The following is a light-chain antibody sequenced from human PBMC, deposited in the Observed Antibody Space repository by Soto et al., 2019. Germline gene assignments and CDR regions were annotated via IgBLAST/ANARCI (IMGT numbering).Light chain of an antibody. Sequence: DIPMTQSPSSLSASVGDRVTITCRASQTISSYLNWYQQKPGKAPKLLIYGASNLQSGVPLRFSGSGSGTDFTLTISSLQPEDFATYYCQHYYTTPWTFGQGTKVEIK. CDR1: QTISSY. J-gene: IGKJ1*01. V-gene: IGKV1-39*01. CDR2: GAS. CDR3: QHYYTTPWT.